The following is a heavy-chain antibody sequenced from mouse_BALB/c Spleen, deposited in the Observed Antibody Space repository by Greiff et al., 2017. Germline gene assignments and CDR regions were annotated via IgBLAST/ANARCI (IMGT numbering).Heavy chain of an antibody. CDR3: ARSPITTFAMDY. CDR1: GFNIKDTY. V-gene: IGHV14-3*02. Sequence: VQLKESGAELVKPGASVKLSCTASGFNIKDTYMHWVKQRPEQGLEWIGRIDPANGNTKYDPKFQGKATITADTSSNTAYLQLSSLTSEDTAVYYCARSPITTFAMDYWGQGTSVTVSS. CDR2: IDPANGNT. D-gene: IGHD2-4*01. J-gene: IGHJ4*01.